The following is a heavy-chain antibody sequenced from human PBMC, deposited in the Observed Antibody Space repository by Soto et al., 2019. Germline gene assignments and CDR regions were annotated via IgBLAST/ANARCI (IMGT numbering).Heavy chain of an antibody. D-gene: IGHD6-6*01. V-gene: IGHV5-51*01. CDR3: ARTRSFTLGFYYDGMDV. J-gene: IGHJ6*02. Sequence: GESLKISCQGSGYSFASYWIGWVRQMPGKDLEWMGIIYPGDSDTRYSPSFQGQVTISADKSLRTGYLQWTSLKASDTALYYCARTRSFTLGFYYDGMDVWGQGTTVTVSS. CDR2: IYPGDSDT. CDR1: GYSFASYW.